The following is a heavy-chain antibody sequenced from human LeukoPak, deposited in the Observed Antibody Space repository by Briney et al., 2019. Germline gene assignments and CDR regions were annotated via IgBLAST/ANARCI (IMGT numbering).Heavy chain of an antibody. CDR3: AKGVYGGSSGGFYFDY. Sequence: GGSLRLSCAASGLTFSSSGMHWVRQALGKGLEWVAFIRYDETNKHYADSVKGRFTISRDNSKNTLYLQMNSLRSEDTAVYYCAKGVYGGSSGGFYFDYWGQGALVTVSS. J-gene: IGHJ4*02. CDR1: GLTFSSSG. D-gene: IGHD1-26*01. V-gene: IGHV3-30*02. CDR2: IRYDETNK.